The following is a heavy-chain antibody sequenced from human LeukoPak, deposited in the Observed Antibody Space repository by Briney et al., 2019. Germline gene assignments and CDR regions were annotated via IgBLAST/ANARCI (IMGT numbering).Heavy chain of an antibody. CDR3: ARALKDRHAFDI. CDR1: GYTFTGYY. CDR2: INPNSGGT. Sequence: ASVKVSCKASGYTFTGYYMHWVRQAPGQGLEWMGWINPNSGGTNYAQKFQGRVTMTRDTSISTAYMELSRLRSDDTAVYYCARALKDRHAFDIWGQGTMVTVSS. J-gene: IGHJ3*02. V-gene: IGHV1-2*02.